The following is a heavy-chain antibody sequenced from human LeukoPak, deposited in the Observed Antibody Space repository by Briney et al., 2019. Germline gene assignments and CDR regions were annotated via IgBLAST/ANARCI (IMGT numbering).Heavy chain of an antibody. CDR2: FKTNSGQV. CDR3: ARSIPDYTRFDY. Sequence: PGGSLRLSCAASGFTFDAYAMHWVRLAPGKGLEWVSTFKTNSGQVYYAESVRGRFTISRDNSKNTVYLQMSSLRAEDTALYYCARSIPDYTRFDYWGQGALVTVSP. J-gene: IGHJ4*02. CDR1: GFTFDAYA. V-gene: IGHV3-23*01. D-gene: IGHD2-2*02.